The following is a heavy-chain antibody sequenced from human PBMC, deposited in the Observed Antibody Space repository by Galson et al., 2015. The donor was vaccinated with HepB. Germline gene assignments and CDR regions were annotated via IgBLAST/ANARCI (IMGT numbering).Heavy chain of an antibody. CDR2: ISYDGSNK. J-gene: IGHJ6*02. CDR3: ARDKGYYYGSGAGMDV. CDR1: GFTFSSYA. D-gene: IGHD3-10*01. V-gene: IGHV3-30-3*01. Sequence: SLRLSCAASGFTFSSYAMHWVRQAPGKGLEWVAVISYDGSNKYYADSVKGRFTISRDNSKNTLYLQMNSLRAEDTAVYYCARDKGYYYGSGAGMDVWGQGTTVTVSS.